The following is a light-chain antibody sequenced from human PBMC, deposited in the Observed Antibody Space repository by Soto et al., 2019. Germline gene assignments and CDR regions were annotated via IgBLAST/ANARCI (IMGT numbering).Light chain of an antibody. CDR3: QSYDSTNHVV. Sequence: NFMLTQPHSVSESPGKTVTISCTRSSGSIASNYVQWYQQRPGSAPTTVIYDDNQRPSGVPVRFSGSIDSSSNSASLTISGLKTDDEADYYCQSYDSTNHVVFGGGTKLTVL. CDR2: DDN. V-gene: IGLV6-57*03. CDR1: SGSIASNY. J-gene: IGLJ2*01.